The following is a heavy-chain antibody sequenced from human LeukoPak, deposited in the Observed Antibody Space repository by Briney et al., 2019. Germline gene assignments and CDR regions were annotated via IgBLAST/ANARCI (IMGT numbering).Heavy chain of an antibody. CDR3: ARDRVLLWFGEPDYYYYGMDV. CDR2: IYYSGST. Sequence: SETLSLTCAVYGGSFSGYYWSWIRQPPGKGLGWIGYIYYSGSTNYNPSLKSRVTISVDTSKNQFSLKLSSVTAADTAVYYCARDRVLLWFGEPDYYYYGMDVWGQGTTVTVSS. V-gene: IGHV4-59*01. CDR1: GGSFSGYY. D-gene: IGHD3-10*01. J-gene: IGHJ6*02.